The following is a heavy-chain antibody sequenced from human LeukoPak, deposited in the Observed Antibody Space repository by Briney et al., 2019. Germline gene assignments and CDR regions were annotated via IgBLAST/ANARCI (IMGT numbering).Heavy chain of an antibody. CDR2: INPNSGDT. V-gene: IGHV1-2*02. Sequence: ASVKVSCKASGYTFTAYYMHWARQAPGQGLEWMGSINPNSGDTNYAQSFQGRVTMTRDTSISTAYMDLSRLKSDDTALYYCAREGTKWDAFGLWGQGTMVAVSS. CDR1: GYTFTAYY. D-gene: IGHD1-7*01. CDR3: AREGTKWDAFGL. J-gene: IGHJ3*01.